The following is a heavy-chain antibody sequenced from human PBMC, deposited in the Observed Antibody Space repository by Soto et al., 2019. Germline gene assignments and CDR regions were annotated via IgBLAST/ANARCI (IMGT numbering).Heavy chain of an antibody. Sequence: GESLKISCKASGYSFSNYWIGWVRQMPGKGLEWMAITNPGDSESRYSPSFQCQVTISADKSISTAYLQWNSLKASDTAMYYCARPSNNYVAHWGQGTLVTVSS. CDR2: TNPGDSES. CDR1: GYSFSNYW. D-gene: IGHD4-4*01. CDR3: ARPSNNYVAH. J-gene: IGHJ4*02. V-gene: IGHV5-51*01.